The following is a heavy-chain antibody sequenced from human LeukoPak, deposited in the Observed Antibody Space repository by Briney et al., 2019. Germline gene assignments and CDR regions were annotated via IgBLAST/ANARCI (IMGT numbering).Heavy chain of an antibody. CDR1: GGTFSSYA. D-gene: IGHD3-10*01. CDR3: AREVGGSGMLNWFDP. V-gene: IGHV1-69*13. J-gene: IGHJ5*02. CDR2: IIPIFGSA. Sequence: GASVKVSCKASGGTFSSYAISWVRQAPGQGLEWMAGIIPIFGSANYAQKFQGRVTITADESTGTAYMELSGLRPEDTAVYYCAREVGGSGMLNWFDPWGQGTLVTVSS.